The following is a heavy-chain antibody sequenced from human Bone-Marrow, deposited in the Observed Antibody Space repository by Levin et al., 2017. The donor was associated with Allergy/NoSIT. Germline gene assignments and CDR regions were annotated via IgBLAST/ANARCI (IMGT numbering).Heavy chain of an antibody. CDR3: ARTLGYCSGDGCYYYFDY. D-gene: IGHD2-15*01. CDR1: NYSISSGFH. CDR2: IDQSGNT. J-gene: IGHJ4*02. V-gene: IGHV4-38-2*01. Sequence: SETLSLTCAVSNYSISSGFHWGWIRQPPGKGLEWIGSIDQSGNTYYNPSLKSRVTISVDTSKNQFSLRLTSVSAADTAVYYCARTLGYCSGDGCYYYFDYWGQGTLVTVAS.